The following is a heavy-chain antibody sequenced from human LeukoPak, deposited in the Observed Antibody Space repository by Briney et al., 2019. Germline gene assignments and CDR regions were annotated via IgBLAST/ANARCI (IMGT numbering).Heavy chain of an antibody. D-gene: IGHD3-22*01. J-gene: IGHJ4*02. V-gene: IGHV1-46*01. Sequence: ASVKVSCKASGGSFSTYAINWVRQAPGQGLEWMGIINPSGGSTSYAQKFQGRVTMTRDMSTSTVYMELSSLRSEDTAVYYCAREDYYDSSGYWDYWGQGTLVTVSS. CDR2: INPSGGST. CDR3: AREDYYDSSGYWDY. CDR1: GGSFSTYA.